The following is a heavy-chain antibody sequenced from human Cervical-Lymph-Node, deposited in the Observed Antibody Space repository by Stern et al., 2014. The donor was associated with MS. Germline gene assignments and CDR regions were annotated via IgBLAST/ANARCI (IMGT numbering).Heavy chain of an antibody. V-gene: IGHV4-39*02. CDR2: VYYSGIT. Sequence: VQLVESGPGLVKPSETLSLTCTVSGGSITNRDYWGWIRQSPGKGLEWIGSVYYSGITYYRPSLKSRATISIDTSCNRFSLNLTSVTATDTAVYFCARGVTAVTNYVPNWCFDLWGRGTLVTVSS. CDR3: ARGVTAVTNYVPNWCFDL. J-gene: IGHJ2*01. CDR1: GGSITNRDY. D-gene: IGHD4-11*01.